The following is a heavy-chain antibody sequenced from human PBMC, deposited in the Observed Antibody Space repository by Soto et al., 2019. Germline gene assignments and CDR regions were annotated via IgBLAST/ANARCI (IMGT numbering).Heavy chain of an antibody. V-gene: IGHV4-39*01. Sequence: ETLSLTCPVSGGSISSNSYYWGWIRQPPGKGLEWIGSIYYSGSTNYNPSLKSRVTISVDTSKNQFSLKLSSVTAADTAVYYCARHAGWFGRYGMDVWGQGNTVT. D-gene: IGHD3-10*01. CDR3: ARHAGWFGRYGMDV. CDR2: IYYSGST. CDR1: GGSISSNSYY. J-gene: IGHJ6*02.